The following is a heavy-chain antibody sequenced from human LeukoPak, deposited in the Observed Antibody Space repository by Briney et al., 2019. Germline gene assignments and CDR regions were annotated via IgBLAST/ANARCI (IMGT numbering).Heavy chain of an antibody. CDR3: AKAELLWFGEPSAFDI. D-gene: IGHD3-10*01. CDR1: GFTFSSYA. V-gene: IGHV3-23*01. CDR2: ISGSGGST. Sequence: GGSLRLSCAASGFTFSSYAMSWVRQAPGKGLEWVSAISGSGGSTYYADSVKDRFTISRDNYKNTLYLQMNSLRAEDTAVYYCAKAELLWFGEPSAFDIWGQGTMVTVSS. J-gene: IGHJ3*02.